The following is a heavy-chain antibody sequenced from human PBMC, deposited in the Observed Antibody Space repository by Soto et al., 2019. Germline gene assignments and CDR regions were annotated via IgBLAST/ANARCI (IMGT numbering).Heavy chain of an antibody. V-gene: IGHV3-23*01. D-gene: IGHD3-10*01. Sequence: EVELLESGGGLVRPGGSLRLSCAASGFTFSHYVLSWVRQSPERALEWVSSISGSGSSVYVADSVRGRFIMSRDLSTNTVSLQMNSLRAEDTAVYYCAKVRASYLSASYFYYGLDVWGQGTTVTVSS. CDR3: AKVRASYLSASYFYYGLDV. CDR2: ISGSGSSV. J-gene: IGHJ6*02. CDR1: GFTFSHYV.